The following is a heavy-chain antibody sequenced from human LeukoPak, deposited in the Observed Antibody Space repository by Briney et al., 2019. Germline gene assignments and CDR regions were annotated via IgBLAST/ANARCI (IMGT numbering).Heavy chain of an antibody. D-gene: IGHD6-6*01. V-gene: IGHV4-61*01. CDR2: IYYSGST. J-gene: IGHJ4*02. CDR1: GGSVSSGSYY. CDR3: ARAGAARHFDY. Sequence: SETLSLTCTVSGGSVSSGSYYWSWIRQPPGKGLEWIGYIYYSGSTNYNPSLKSRVTISVDTSKNQFSLKLSSVTAADTAVYYCARAGAARHFDYWGQGTLVTASS.